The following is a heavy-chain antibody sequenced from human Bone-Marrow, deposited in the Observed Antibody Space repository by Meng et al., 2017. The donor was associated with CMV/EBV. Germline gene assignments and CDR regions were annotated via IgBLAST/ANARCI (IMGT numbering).Heavy chain of an antibody. CDR3: ARDAFWSGSHEYY. J-gene: IGHJ4*02. Sequence: LSLTCAASGFTVSSNYMSWVRQAPGKGLEWVSVIYSGGSTYYADSVKGRFTISRDNSKNTLYLQMNSLRAEDTAVYYCARDAFWSGSHEYYWGQGTLVTVAS. CDR2: IYSGGST. D-gene: IGHD3-3*01. CDR1: GFTVSSNY. V-gene: IGHV3-66*02.